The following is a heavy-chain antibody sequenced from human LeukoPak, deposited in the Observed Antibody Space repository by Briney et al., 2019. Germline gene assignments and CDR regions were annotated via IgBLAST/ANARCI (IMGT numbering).Heavy chain of an antibody. V-gene: IGHV4-30-4*08. D-gene: IGHD2-2*01. CDR2: IYYSGST. Sequence: TLSLTCSVYGGSFSGYYWSWIRQPPGKGLEWIGYIYYSGSTYYNPSLKSRVTISVDTSKNQFSLKLSSVTAADTAVYYCARVDGVKYQLPPSGFDPWGQGTLVTVSS. J-gene: IGHJ5*02. CDR3: ARVDGVKYQLPPSGFDP. CDR1: GGSFSGYY.